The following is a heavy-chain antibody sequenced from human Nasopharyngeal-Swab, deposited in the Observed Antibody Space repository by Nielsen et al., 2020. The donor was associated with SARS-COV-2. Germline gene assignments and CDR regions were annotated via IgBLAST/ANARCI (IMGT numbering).Heavy chain of an antibody. CDR2: ISYDGSNK. Sequence: GGSLRLSCEASGFTFSSYGMHWVRQAPGKGLEWVAVISYDGSNKYYADSVKGRFTISRDNSKNTLYLQMNSLRAEDTAVYYCAKRGGLVADYWGQGTLVTVSS. CDR3: AKRGGLVADY. CDR1: GFTFSSYG. J-gene: IGHJ4*02. D-gene: IGHD6-6*01. V-gene: IGHV3-30*18.